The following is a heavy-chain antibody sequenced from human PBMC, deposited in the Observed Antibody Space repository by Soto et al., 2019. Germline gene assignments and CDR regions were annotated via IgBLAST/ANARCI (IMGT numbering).Heavy chain of an antibody. Sequence: ASVKVSCKTSGDTFDTFAISWVRQAPGQGLEWMGGIIPIFRTPDYTQKFQGRVTITADVSTSTAYMELSSLRSEDTAVYYCARAHYGDYGYGMDVWGQGTTVTVSS. J-gene: IGHJ6*02. CDR2: IIPIFRTP. CDR3: ARAHYGDYGYGMDV. CDR1: GDTFDTFA. D-gene: IGHD4-17*01. V-gene: IGHV1-69*13.